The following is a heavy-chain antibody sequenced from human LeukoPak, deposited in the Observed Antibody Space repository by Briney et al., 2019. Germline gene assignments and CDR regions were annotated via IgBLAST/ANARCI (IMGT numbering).Heavy chain of an antibody. CDR2: IYSGGST. D-gene: IGHD6-6*01. J-gene: IGHJ4*02. CDR3: ARAYSSSFNFDY. V-gene: IGHV3-66*01. Sequence: GGSLKLSCAASGFTVSSNYMSWVRQAPGKGLEWVSVIYSGGSTYYADSVKGRFTISRDNSKNTLYLQMNSLRAEDTAVYYCARAYSSSFNFDYWGQGTLVTVSS. CDR1: GFTVSSNY.